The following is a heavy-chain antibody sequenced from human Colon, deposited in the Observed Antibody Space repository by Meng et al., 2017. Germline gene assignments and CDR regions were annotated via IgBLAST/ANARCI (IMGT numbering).Heavy chain of an antibody. CDR3: ARLSDGNPGDY. V-gene: IGHV4-39*01. D-gene: IGHD4-23*01. CDR1: GDSISSPTYH. Sequence: QLQLQESGPGLVKPSETLSLTCTVSGDSISSPTYHWGLIRQPPGMGLEWIGSIYYTGITYYNPSLKSRLNISLDTSKKQFSLKLSSVTAADTAVYYCARLSDGNPGDYWGQGALVTVSS. J-gene: IGHJ4*02. CDR2: IYYTGIT.